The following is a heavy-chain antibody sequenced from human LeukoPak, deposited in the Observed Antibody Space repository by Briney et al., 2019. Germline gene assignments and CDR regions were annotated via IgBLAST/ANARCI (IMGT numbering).Heavy chain of an antibody. V-gene: IGHV3-9*01. CDR2: ISWNSGSI. D-gene: IGHD6-13*01. Sequence: GGSLRLSCAVSGFIFDDYAMHWVRQAPGKGLEWVSGISWNSGSIGYADSVKGRFTISRDNAKNSLYLQMNSLRAEDTALYYCAAGYSDDAFDIWGQGTMVTVSS. CDR3: AAGYSDDAFDI. CDR1: GFIFDDYA. J-gene: IGHJ3*02.